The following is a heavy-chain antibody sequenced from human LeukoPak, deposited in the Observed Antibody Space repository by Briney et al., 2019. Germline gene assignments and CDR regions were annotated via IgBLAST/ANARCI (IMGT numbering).Heavy chain of an antibody. D-gene: IGHD2-15*01. CDR1: GGSINNYY. V-gene: IGHV4-4*07. CDR3: ARGRYCSADICSGGDAFDI. J-gene: IGHJ3*02. CDR2: IYTRGST. Sequence: SEALSLTCTVSGGSINNYYWSWIRQPAGKGLEWIGRIYTRGSTNYNPSLKSRVTMSVDTSKNQFSLKLSSVTAADTAVYYCARGRYCSADICSGGDAFDIWGQGTMVTVSS.